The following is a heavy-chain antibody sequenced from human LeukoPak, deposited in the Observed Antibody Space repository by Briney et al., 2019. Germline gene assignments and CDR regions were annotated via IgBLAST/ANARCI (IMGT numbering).Heavy chain of an antibody. CDR1: GDSITSYY. CDR2: IYYNGIT. J-gene: IGHJ4*02. Sequence: PSETLSLTCTVSGDSITSYYWSWIRQPPGKGLEWIGYIYYNGITNYNPSLKSRVSVSVDTSKNQFSLKLSSVTAADTAVYYCARQRWLQLPLDYWGQGTLVTVSS. V-gene: IGHV4-59*08. CDR3: ARQRWLQLPLDY. D-gene: IGHD5-24*01.